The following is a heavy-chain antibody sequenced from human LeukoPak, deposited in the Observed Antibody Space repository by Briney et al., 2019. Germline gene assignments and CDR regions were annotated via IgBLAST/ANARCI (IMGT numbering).Heavy chain of an antibody. CDR3: ARARGSGFHDY. V-gene: IGHV1-46*01. Sequence: ASVKVSCKASGYTFTSYYMHWVRQAPGQGLEWMGIINPSGGSTSYAQKFQGRVTMTRDMSTSTVYMELSSLRSEDTAVYYCARARGSGFHDYWGQGTLVTVSS. J-gene: IGHJ4*02. CDR1: GYTFTSYY. D-gene: IGHD5-12*01. CDR2: INPSGGST.